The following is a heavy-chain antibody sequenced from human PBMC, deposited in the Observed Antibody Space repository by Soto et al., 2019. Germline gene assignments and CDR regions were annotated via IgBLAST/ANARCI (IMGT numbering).Heavy chain of an antibody. CDR2: ISDDGSIK. CDR3: ATPPPHYDFWSGYYNYFDY. V-gene: IGHV3-30*03. Sequence: VGSLRLSCAASGFTFSSYGMHWVRQAPGKGLEWVAVISDDGSIKYYADSVKGRFTISRDNSKNTLYLQMNSLRAEDTAVYYCATPPPHYDFWSGYYNYFDYWGQGTLVTVSS. D-gene: IGHD3-3*01. CDR1: GFTFSSYG. J-gene: IGHJ4*02.